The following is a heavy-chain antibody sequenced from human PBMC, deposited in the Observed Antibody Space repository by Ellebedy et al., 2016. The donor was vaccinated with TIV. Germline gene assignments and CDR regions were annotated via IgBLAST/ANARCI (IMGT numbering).Heavy chain of an antibody. V-gene: IGHV4-59*08. Sequence: MPSETLSLTCTVSGGSISGYYWGLIRQPPGKGLEWIGYIYYSGITDYHPSLRSRVIISVDTSKNQLSLKLSSVTAADAAMYYCARWNEGFDYWGQGTLVTVSS. J-gene: IGHJ4*02. CDR3: ARWNEGFDY. CDR2: IYYSGIT. CDR1: GGSISGYY. D-gene: IGHD1-1*01.